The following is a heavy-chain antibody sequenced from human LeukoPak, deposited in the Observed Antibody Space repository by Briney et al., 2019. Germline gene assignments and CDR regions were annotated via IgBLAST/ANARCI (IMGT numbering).Heavy chain of an antibody. CDR3: ARDRTYCSSTSCYYWFDP. CDR1: GFTFSSYW. CDR2: IKQDGSEK. Sequence: GGSLRLSCAASGFTFSSYWTSWVRQAPGKGLEWVANIKQDGSEKYYVDSVKGRFTISRDNAKNSLYLQMNSLRAEDTAVYYCARDRTYCSSTSCYYWFDPWGQGTLVTVSS. D-gene: IGHD2-2*01. V-gene: IGHV3-7*01. J-gene: IGHJ5*02.